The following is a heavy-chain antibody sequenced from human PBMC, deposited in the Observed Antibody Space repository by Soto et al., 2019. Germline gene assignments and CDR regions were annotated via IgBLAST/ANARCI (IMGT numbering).Heavy chain of an antibody. CDR3: ARGRGYRYGDRVLFFGY. CDR2: IFYSGST. Sequence: QVQLQESGPGLVKPSQTLSLTCTVSGGTLSSGPYYWTWIRQHPGKGLEWIGYIFYSGSTYYNPSLWARLTTAVATYANQYSQSLSSVTAADTAVYYCARGRGYRYGDRVLFFGYWGQGALVTASS. J-gene: IGHJ4*02. D-gene: IGHD5-18*01. CDR1: GGTLSSGPYY. V-gene: IGHV4-31*03.